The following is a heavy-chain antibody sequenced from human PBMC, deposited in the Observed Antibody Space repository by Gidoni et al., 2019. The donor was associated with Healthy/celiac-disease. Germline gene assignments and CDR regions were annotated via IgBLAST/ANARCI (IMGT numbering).Heavy chain of an antibody. CDR3: ARVAGDYYYGMDV. J-gene: IGHJ6*02. Sequence: QGRVTMTRDTSTSTVYMELSSLRSEDTAVYYCARVAGDYYYGMDVWGQGTTVTVSS. V-gene: IGHV1-46*04.